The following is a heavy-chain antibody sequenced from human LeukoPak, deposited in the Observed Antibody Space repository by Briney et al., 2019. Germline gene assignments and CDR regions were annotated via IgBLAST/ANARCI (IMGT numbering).Heavy chain of an antibody. CDR3: SKVGNNYVFVS. CDR1: GASISTYY. Sequence: SETLSLTCTVSGASISTYYWSWIRQPAGKGLEWIGRIYADVATNYNSSLKSRVTMSVDTSKNQFSLKLDSLTASDTAVYYCSKVGNNYVFVSGGQRTLVTVSS. CDR2: IYADVAT. J-gene: IGHJ4*02. D-gene: IGHD1/OR15-1a*01. V-gene: IGHV4-4*07.